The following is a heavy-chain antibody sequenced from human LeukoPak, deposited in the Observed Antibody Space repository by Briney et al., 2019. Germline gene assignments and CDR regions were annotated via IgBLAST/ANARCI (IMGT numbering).Heavy chain of an antibody. J-gene: IGHJ6*02. CDR3: ARGVGVAYYYYCMDV. Sequence: GGSLRLSCAASGFTVSNNYMSWVRQAPGKGLEWVSVIYSGGSTYYTDSVKGRFTISRDNAKNSLYLQMNSLRAEDTATYYCARGVGVAYYYYCMDVWGQGTTVTVSS. CDR2: IYSGGST. D-gene: IGHD2-2*01. V-gene: IGHV3-53*01. CDR1: GFTVSNNY.